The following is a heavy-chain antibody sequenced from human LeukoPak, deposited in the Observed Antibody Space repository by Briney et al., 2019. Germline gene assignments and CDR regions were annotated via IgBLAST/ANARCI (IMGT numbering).Heavy chain of an antibody. CDR2: INPSGGTT. Sequence: ASVKVSCKASGDTFTSYYMHWVRQAPGQGLEWLGIINPSGGTTNYAQKFQGRVTMTSDTSTSTVYMELSGLRSEDTAVYYCARGGSGNYYTLNFDYWGQGTLVTVSS. J-gene: IGHJ4*02. D-gene: IGHD3-10*01. CDR1: GDTFTSYY. V-gene: IGHV1-46*01. CDR3: ARGGSGNYYTLNFDY.